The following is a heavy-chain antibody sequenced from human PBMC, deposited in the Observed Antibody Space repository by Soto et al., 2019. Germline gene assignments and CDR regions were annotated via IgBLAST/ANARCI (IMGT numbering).Heavy chain of an antibody. Sequence: VSCXASGYTFTSYGINWLRQAPGQGLEWMGWLSAYNXNKNYXQTLQGRVTMTXDTSTRTAXMELSSLRYEDTAAYYSAYGLWFGDAGLIYFAYWRQGTLVTVYS. CDR1: GYTFTSYG. D-gene: IGHD3-10*01. CDR2: LSAYNXNK. V-gene: IGHV1-18*01. J-gene: IGHJ4*02. CDR3: AYGLWFGDAGLIYFAY.